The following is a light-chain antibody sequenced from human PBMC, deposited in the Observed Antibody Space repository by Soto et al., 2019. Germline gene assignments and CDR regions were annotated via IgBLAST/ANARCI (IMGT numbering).Light chain of an antibody. CDR2: DDS. CDR3: HQRVNWPLT. V-gene: IGKV3-11*01. Sequence: EIVLTQSPATLSLSPGERAILSCRASQSVTGYLAWYQQKPGQAPRLLIYDDSNRATGIPDRFSGSGSGTDFTLTISSLEPEDSAVYYCHQRVNWPLTFGGGTKVEI. J-gene: IGKJ4*01. CDR1: QSVTGY.